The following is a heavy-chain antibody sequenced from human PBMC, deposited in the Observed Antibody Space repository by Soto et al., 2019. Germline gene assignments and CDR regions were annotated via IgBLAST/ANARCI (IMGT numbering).Heavy chain of an antibody. J-gene: IGHJ4*02. V-gene: IGHV4-34*01. Sequence: SETLSPTCAVHGGSFSAYYWSWIRQPPGKGLEWIGEINHSGGTSYNPSLKSRVTMSVDTSKNQFSLKLSSVTAADTAVYYCARVQWLAFDYWGQGTLVTVS. CDR2: INHSGGT. CDR3: ARVQWLAFDY. CDR1: GGSFSAYY. D-gene: IGHD6-19*01.